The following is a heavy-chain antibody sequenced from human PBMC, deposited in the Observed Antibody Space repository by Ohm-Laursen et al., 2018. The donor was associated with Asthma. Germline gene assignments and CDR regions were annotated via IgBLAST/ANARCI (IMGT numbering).Heavy chain of an antibody. CDR1: GGTFSSYA. CDR3: ARMSPWVQGVSNTHYYYYGMDV. V-gene: IGHV1-69*13. CDR2: IIPIFGTA. J-gene: IGHJ6*02. D-gene: IGHD3-10*01. Sequence: GASVKVSCKASGGTFSSYAISWVRQAPGQGLEWMGGIIPIFGTANYAQKFQGRVTITADESTSTAYMELSSLRSEDTAVYYCARMSPWVQGVSNTHYYYYGMDVWGQGTTVTVSS.